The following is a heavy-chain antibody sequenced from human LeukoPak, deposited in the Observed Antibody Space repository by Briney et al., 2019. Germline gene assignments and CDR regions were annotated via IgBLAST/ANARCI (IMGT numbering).Heavy chain of an antibody. J-gene: IGHJ4*02. CDR3: ARHQGIAVAGTDY. CDR1: GYSFTNYW. V-gene: IGHV5-51*01. Sequence: HGESLKISCKGSGYSFTNYWIGWVRQMPGKGLEWMGIIYPGDSVTRYSPSFQGQVIISADKSISTAYLQWSSLKASDTAMYYCARHQGIAVAGTDYWGQGTLVTVSS. D-gene: IGHD6-19*01. CDR2: IYPGDSVT.